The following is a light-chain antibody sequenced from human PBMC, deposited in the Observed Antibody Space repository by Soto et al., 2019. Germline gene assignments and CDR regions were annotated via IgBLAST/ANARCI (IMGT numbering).Light chain of an antibody. CDR1: NTDIGGYNY. CDR2: DVT. Sequence: QSALTQPDSVSASLGESITISCTGTNTDIGGYNYVSWYQQHPGKAPKLVIYDVTSRPSGIPNRFSGSKSGFTASLTISGPQAEDGAHFFCGSYRAHRTPEVFGTGTKLPVL. V-gene: IGLV2-14*03. J-gene: IGLJ1*01. CDR3: GSYRAHRTPEV.